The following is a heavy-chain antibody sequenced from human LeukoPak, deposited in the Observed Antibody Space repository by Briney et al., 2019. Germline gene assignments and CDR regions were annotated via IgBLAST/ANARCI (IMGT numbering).Heavy chain of an antibody. Sequence: GGSLRLSCAASGFTFSSYAMSWVRQAPGKGLEWVSYISSSGSTIYYADSVKGRFTISRDNAKNSLYLQMNSLRAEDTAVYYCARAFEGIGVVVPAQSSLFYMDVWGKGTTVTISS. CDR3: ARAFEGIGVVVPAQSSLFYMDV. V-gene: IGHV3-48*04. J-gene: IGHJ6*03. CDR2: ISSSGSTI. D-gene: IGHD2-2*01. CDR1: GFTFSSYA.